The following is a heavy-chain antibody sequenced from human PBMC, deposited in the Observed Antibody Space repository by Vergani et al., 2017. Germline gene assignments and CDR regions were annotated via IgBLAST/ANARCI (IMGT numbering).Heavy chain of an antibody. J-gene: IGHJ4*02. CDR2: ISFSGGTT. D-gene: IGHD1-14*01. Sequence: EVRLLESGGGLVQPGGSLRLSCAASGFPFRFYAMSWVRQAPGEGLGWVSGISFSGGTTYYADSVKGRFTSSRDNSKNTLYLQMNSLRAEDTAVYYCAKENHGGGLGYWGQGTLVTVSS. CDR1: GFPFRFYA. CDR3: AKENHGGGLGY. V-gene: IGHV3-23*01.